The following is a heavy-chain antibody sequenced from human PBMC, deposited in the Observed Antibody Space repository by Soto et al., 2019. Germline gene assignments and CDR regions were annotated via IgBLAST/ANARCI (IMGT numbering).Heavy chain of an antibody. CDR1: GYSFTSLD. CDR3: ARGVTAGVDY. CDR2: MQPSSGRT. V-gene: IGHV1-8*01. J-gene: IGHJ4*02. Sequence: QVQLVQSGAEVREPGASVKVSCKASGYSFTSLDINWVRQTTGQGLEWMGWMQPSSGRTGYAQKFQGRVTMTRDTSINTAYMELSSLTYDVTACSCCARGVTAGVDYWGQGTLVTVSS. D-gene: IGHD1-26*01.